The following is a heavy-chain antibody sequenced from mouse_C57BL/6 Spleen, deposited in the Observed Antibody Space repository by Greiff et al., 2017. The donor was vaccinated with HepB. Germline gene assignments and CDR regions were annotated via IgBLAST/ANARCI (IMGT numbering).Heavy chain of an antibody. CDR1: GYTFTSYG. CDR3: ARRIYYGNYDAMDY. V-gene: IGHV1-81*01. Sequence: VQLQQSGAELARPGASVKLSCKASGYTFTSYGISWVKQRTGQGLEWIGEIYPRSGNTYYNEKFKGKATLTADKSSSTAYMELRSLTSEDSAVYLCARRIYYGNYDAMDYWGQGTSVTVSS. D-gene: IGHD2-1*01. CDR2: IYPRSGNT. J-gene: IGHJ4*01.